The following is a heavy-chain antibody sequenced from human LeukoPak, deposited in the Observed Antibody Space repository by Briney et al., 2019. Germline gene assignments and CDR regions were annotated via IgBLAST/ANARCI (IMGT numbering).Heavy chain of an antibody. CDR3: ASVSGSYLGY. J-gene: IGHJ4*02. D-gene: IGHD1-26*01. V-gene: IGHV3-48*03. CDR1: GFTLSSYE. Sequence: GSLRLSCAASGFTLSSYEMNWVRQAPGEGLEWVSYISSSGSTIYYADSVKGRFTISRDNAKNSLYLQMNSLRAEDTAVYYCASVSGSYLGYWGQGTLVTVSS. CDR2: ISSSGSTI.